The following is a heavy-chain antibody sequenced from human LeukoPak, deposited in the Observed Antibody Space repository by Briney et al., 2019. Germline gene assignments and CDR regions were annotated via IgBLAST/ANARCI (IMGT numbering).Heavy chain of an antibody. Sequence: GGSLRLSCAASGFTFSSYGMHWVRQAPGKGLEWVAVIWYDGSNKYYADSVKGRFTISRDNSKNTLYLQMNSLRAKDTAVYYCAGDGITMVRGVSFYYGMDVWGKGTTVTVSS. CDR1: GFTFSSYG. CDR3: AGDGITMVRGVSFYYGMDV. J-gene: IGHJ6*04. D-gene: IGHD3-10*01. V-gene: IGHV3-33*01. CDR2: IWYDGSNK.